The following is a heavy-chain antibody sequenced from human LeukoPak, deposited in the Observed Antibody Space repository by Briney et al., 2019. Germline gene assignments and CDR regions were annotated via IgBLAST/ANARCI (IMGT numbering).Heavy chain of an antibody. CDR2: SNPNSGDT. Sequence: GASVKVSFKTSGYTFTGHFIHWVRQAPGQGLEWMGWSNPNSGDTNYAQKFQGRVTMTRDTSISTAYVELSRVTSDDTAVYYCAREYSRYSGTYYDYWGQGTLVTVSS. V-gene: IGHV1-2*02. D-gene: IGHD5-12*01. CDR1: GYTFTGHF. CDR3: AREYSRYSGTYYDY. J-gene: IGHJ4*02.